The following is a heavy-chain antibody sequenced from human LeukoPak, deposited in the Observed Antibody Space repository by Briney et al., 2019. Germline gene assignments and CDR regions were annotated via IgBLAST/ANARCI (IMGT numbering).Heavy chain of an antibody. Sequence: SQTLSLTCTVSGGSISSGSYSWSWIRQPAGKGLEWIGRIYTSGSTNYNPSLKSRVTISVDTSKNQFSLKLSSVTAADTAVYYCARESPLGHYFDYWGQGTLVTVSS. CDR3: ARESPLGHYFDY. V-gene: IGHV4-61*02. D-gene: IGHD3-16*01. J-gene: IGHJ4*02. CDR2: IYTSGST. CDR1: GGSISSGSYS.